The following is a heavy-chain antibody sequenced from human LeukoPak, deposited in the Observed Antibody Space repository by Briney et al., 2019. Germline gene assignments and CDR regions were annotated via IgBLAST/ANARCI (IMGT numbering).Heavy chain of an antibody. CDR1: GGSISSYY. Sequence: PSETLSLTCTVSGGSISSYYWSWIRQPPGKGLEWIGYIYYSGSTNYNLSLKSRVTISVDTSKNQFSLKLSSVTAADTAVYYCARKGPTGTYLDYWGQGTLVTVSS. D-gene: IGHD1-14*01. CDR3: ARKGPTGTYLDY. J-gene: IGHJ4*02. V-gene: IGHV4-59*01. CDR2: IYYSGST.